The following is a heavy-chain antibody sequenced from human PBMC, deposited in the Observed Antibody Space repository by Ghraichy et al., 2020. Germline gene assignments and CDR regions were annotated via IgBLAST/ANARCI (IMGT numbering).Heavy chain of an antibody. CDR2: IYHSGST. D-gene: IGHD2-2*01. CDR3: ARDIEWIDICSSTSCYHRTGWFDP. Sequence: SETLSLTCAVSGYSISSGYYWGWIRQPPGKGLEWIGSIYHSGSTYYNPSLKSRVTISVDTSKNQFSLKLSSVTAADTAVYYCARDIEWIDICSSTSCYHRTGWFDPWGQGTLVTVSS. CDR1: GYSISSGYY. V-gene: IGHV4-38-2*02. J-gene: IGHJ5*02.